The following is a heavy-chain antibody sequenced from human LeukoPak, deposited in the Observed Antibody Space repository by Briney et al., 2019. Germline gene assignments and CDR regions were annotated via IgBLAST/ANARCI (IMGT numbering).Heavy chain of an antibody. CDR2: IYYSGST. Sequence: SETLSLTCTVSGGSLSSGGYYWRWVRQHPGRGLEWIGYIYYSGSTYYNPSLKSRVTRSGDTSKNQFSLKLSSVTAADTAVYYCARWGDTVTTVSGWFDPWGQGTLVTVSS. D-gene: IGHD4-17*01. J-gene: IGHJ5*02. V-gene: IGHV4-31*03. CDR3: ARWGDTVTTVSGWFDP. CDR1: GGSLSSGGYY.